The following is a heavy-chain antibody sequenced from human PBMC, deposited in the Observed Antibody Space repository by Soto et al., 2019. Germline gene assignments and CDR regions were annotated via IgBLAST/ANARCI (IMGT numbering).Heavy chain of an antibody. Sequence: GASVKVSCKASGGTFSSYAISWVRQAPGQGLEWMGGIIPIFGTANYAQKFQGRVTITADKSTSTAYMELSSLSSEDTAVYYCAREGRDGYNSRFDYWGQGTLVTVSS. D-gene: IGHD5-12*01. V-gene: IGHV1-69*06. CDR2: IIPIFGTA. CDR1: GGTFSSYA. J-gene: IGHJ4*02. CDR3: AREGRDGYNSRFDY.